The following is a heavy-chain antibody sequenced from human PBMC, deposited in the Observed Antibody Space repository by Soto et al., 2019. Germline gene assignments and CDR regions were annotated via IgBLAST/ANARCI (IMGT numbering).Heavy chain of an antibody. CDR2: ITTSSSYI. CDR3: AGGQEYSSFTSTYYNYYGMDV. V-gene: IGHV3-21*01. Sequence: EVRLVESGGGLVKPGGSLRLSCAASGFTFSSYSMNWVRQAPGKGLEWVSSITTSSSYIYYADSVKGRFTISRDNAKNSLYLQMNSLRAEDTAVYYCAGGQEYSSFTSTYYNYYGMDVWGQGTTVTVSS. J-gene: IGHJ6*02. D-gene: IGHD6-6*01. CDR1: GFTFSSYS.